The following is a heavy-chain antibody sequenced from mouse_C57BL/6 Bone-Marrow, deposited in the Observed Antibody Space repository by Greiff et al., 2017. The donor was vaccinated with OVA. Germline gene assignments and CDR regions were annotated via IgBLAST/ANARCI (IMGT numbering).Heavy chain of an antibody. CDR3: ARRIYYGNYAYFDV. D-gene: IGHD2-1*01. V-gene: IGHV5-17*01. Sequence: EVQLVESGGGLVKPGGSLKLSCAASGFTFSDYGMHWVRQAPEKGLEWVAYISSGSSTIYYADTVKGRFTISRDNAKNTLFLQMTSLRSEDTAMYYCARRIYYGNYAYFDVWGTGTTVTVSS. CDR1: GFTFSDYG. CDR2: ISSGSSTI. J-gene: IGHJ1*03.